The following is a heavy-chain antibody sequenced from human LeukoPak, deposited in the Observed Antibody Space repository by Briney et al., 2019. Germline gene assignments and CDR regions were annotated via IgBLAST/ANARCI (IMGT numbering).Heavy chain of an antibody. J-gene: IGHJ3*02. V-gene: IGHV1-69*06. D-gene: IGHD1-26*01. CDR1: GCTFSSYV. CDR3: ARGRLMVRWELLRAFDI. Sequence: SVTVSRKSSGCTFSSYVISFVRQAPAQGLGWMGVIIPIFGTANYAQKFQGRVTITADKSTSTAYMELSSLRSEDTAVYYCARGRLMVRWELLRAFDIWGQGTMVTVSS. CDR2: IIPIFGTA.